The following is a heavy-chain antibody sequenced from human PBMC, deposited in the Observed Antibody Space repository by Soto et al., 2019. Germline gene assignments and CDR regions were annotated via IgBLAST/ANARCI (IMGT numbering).Heavy chain of an antibody. Sequence: QVQLQESGPGLVKPSQTLTLTCTVSGGSISSGRFYWSWIRQHPGKGLEWIGHISDSGSSYYNPYLERRVTISVDTSKNQFSLKLSSVTAADTAVYFCARTTFYDVFTAYYSLFDYWGQGTMVTVYS. V-gene: IGHV4-31*03. CDR2: ISDSGSS. CDR1: GGSISSGRFY. CDR3: ARTTFYDVFTAYYSLFDY. J-gene: IGHJ4*02. D-gene: IGHD3-9*01.